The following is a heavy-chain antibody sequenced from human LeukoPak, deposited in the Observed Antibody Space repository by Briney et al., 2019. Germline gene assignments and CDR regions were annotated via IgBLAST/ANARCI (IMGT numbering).Heavy chain of an antibody. CDR1: GFTFSSYS. D-gene: IGHD3-9*01. CDR3: ARVLYDILTGYYYYGMDV. Sequence: SGGSLRLSCAASGFTFSSYSMNWVRQAPGKGLEWVSSISSSSSYIYYADSVKGRFTISRDNAKNSLYLQMNSLRAEDTAVYYCARVLYDILTGYYYYGMDVWGQGTTVTVSS. V-gene: IGHV3-21*01. CDR2: ISSSSSYI. J-gene: IGHJ6*02.